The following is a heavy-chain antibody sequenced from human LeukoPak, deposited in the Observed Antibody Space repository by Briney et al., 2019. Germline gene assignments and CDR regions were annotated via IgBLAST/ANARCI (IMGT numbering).Heavy chain of an antibody. Sequence: SETLSLTCTVSGYPISTGYYWGWIRQPPGKGLEWIGSISHTRTTYYSPSLKSRVTIFLDTSKKQFSLKLSSVTAADRALYYCAREVFGPGGAFGIWGQGTMVTVSS. CDR1: GYPISTGYY. V-gene: IGHV4-38-2*02. CDR2: ISHTRTT. D-gene: IGHD3-16*01. CDR3: AREVFGPGGAFGI. J-gene: IGHJ3*02.